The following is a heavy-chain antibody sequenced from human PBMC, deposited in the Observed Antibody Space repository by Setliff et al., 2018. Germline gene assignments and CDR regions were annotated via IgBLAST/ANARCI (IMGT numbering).Heavy chain of an antibody. CDR1: GASVTSFDYY. J-gene: IGHJ4*02. V-gene: IGHV4-30-4*01. Sequence: SETLSLTCTVSGASVTSFDYYWSWIRQPPGKGLEYIGHISHGVSTSYSPSLKSRLSISADTSKNQFSLKLTSVTAADTAVYYCARTHCTTTSCFYFHYWGQGTVVTV. D-gene: IGHD2-2*01. CDR2: ISHGVST. CDR3: ARTHCTTTSCFYFHY.